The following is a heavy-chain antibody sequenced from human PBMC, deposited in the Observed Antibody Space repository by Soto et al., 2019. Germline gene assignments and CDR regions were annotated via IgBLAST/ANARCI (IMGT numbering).Heavy chain of an antibody. V-gene: IGHV4-4*07. CDR3: ASQDYDKSVYYFDY. Sequence: SETLSLTCTVSGGSVSSQYWSWIRQPAGKGLEWIGRIYNGGIPLIHPSLEGRVALSLDTSKNQFSLTLSSVTAADTAIYYCASQDYDKSVYYFDYWGRGTLVTVS. CDR1: GGSVSSQY. CDR2: IYNGGIP. J-gene: IGHJ4*02. D-gene: IGHD3-22*01.